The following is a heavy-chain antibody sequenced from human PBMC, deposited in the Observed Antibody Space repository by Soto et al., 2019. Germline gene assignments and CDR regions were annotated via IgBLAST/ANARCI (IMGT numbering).Heavy chain of an antibody. D-gene: IGHD3-22*01. CDR3: ARDHPRLAYYYDSSGYYPIFDY. J-gene: IGHJ4*02. CDR1: GYTFTSYG. Sequence: ASVKVSCKASGYTFTSYGISWVRQAPGQGLEWMGWISAYNGNTNYAQKLQGRVTMTTDTSTSTAYMELRSLRSDDTAVYYCARDHPRLAYYYDSSGYYPIFDYWGQGTLVTVYS. CDR2: ISAYNGNT. V-gene: IGHV1-18*01.